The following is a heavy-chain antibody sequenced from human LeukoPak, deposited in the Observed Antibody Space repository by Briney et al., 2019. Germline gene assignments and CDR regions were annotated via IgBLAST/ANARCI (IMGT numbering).Heavy chain of an antibody. J-gene: IGHJ6*03. CDR3: ARGDDHHGSENTHYYCYYLDV. CDR1: GGSFSVYY. Sequence: SETLSLTCAVYGGSFSVYYLSWIRQPPGEGLEWIGEINHSGSTKYNPSLKSRLPISVDTSKNQFSLKVNSVTAADTAVYYCARGDDHHGSENTHYYCYYLDVWGKGTTVTVSS. V-gene: IGHV4-34*01. CDR2: INHSGST. D-gene: IGHD3-10*01.